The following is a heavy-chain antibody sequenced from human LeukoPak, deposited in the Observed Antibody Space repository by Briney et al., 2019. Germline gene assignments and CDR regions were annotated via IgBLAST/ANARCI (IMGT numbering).Heavy chain of an antibody. V-gene: IGHV1-2*02. CDR1: GYTFTSYY. Sequence: GASVKVSCRASGYTFTSYYMHWVRQAPGQGLEWMGWINPNSGGTNYAQKFQGRVTMTRDTSISTAYMELSRLRSDDTAVYYCARDGCSPHRGTENWFDPWGQGTLVTVSS. D-gene: IGHD2-8*01. J-gene: IGHJ5*02. CDR3: ARDGCSPHRGTENWFDP. CDR2: INPNSGGT.